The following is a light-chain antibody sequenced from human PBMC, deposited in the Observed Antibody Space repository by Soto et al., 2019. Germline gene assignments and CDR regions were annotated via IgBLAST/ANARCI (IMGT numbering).Light chain of an antibody. CDR1: SSDVGGYNY. V-gene: IGLV2-14*01. Sequence: QSVLTQPASVSGSLGQSITISCTGTSSDVGGYNYVSWYQQHPGKAPKLMIYEVSNRPSGVSNRFSGSKSGNTASLTISGLQAEDEADYYCSSYTSSSTLPFGTGTKVTVL. CDR2: EVS. J-gene: IGLJ1*01. CDR3: SSYTSSSTLP.